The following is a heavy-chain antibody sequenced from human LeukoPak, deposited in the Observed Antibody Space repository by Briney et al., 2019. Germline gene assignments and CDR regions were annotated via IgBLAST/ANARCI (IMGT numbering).Heavy chain of an antibody. V-gene: IGHV1-2*06. CDR3: ARDQGSLTRSWYTGY. J-gene: IGHJ4*02. CDR1: GCSFTGYH. Sequence: GASVKVSCKASGCSFTGYHIHWVRQAPGQGLEWMGRINPYSGDTNFAQKFQCRVTITRDTSITTAYMDLSSLTPDDTAVYFCARDQGSLTRSWYTGYWGQGTQVTVSS. CDR2: INPYSGDT. D-gene: IGHD6-13*01.